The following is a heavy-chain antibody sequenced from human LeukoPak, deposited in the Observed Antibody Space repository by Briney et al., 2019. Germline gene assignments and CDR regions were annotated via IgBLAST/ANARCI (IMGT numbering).Heavy chain of an antibody. D-gene: IGHD3-3*01. CDR1: GFTFSSYG. J-gene: IGHJ4*02. Sequence: GSLRLSCAASGFTFSSYGMHWVRQAPGKGLEWVAFIRYDGSNKYYADSVKGRFTISRDNSKNTVSLQMNSLTAEDTAVYYCARDRGTIFDVLNYYFDHRGQGALVTVSS. V-gene: IGHV3-30*02. CDR3: ARDRGTIFDVLNYYFDH. CDR2: IRYDGSNK.